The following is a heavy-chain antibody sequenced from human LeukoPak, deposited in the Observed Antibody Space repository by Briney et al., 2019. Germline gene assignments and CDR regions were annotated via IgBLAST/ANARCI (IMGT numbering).Heavy chain of an antibody. CDR1: GGSFSGYY. V-gene: IGHV4-34*01. CDR2: INHSRST. CDR3: ARGGLAAAGFFDY. Sequence: PSETLSLTCAVYGGSFSGYYWSWIRQPPGKGLEWIGEINHSRSTNYNPSLKSRVTISVDTSKNQFSLKLSSVTAADTAVYYCARGGLAAAGFFDYWGQGTLVTVSS. D-gene: IGHD6-13*01. J-gene: IGHJ4*02.